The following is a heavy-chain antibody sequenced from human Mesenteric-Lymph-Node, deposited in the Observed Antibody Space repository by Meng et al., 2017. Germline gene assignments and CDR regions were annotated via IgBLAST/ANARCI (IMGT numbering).Heavy chain of an antibody. CDR1: GGSISSYY. CDR2: IYTSGST. CDR3: ARAKKDVWGSYRYHYFDY. Sequence: SETLSLTCTVSGGSISSYYWSWIRQPAGKGLEWIGRIYTSGSTNYNPSLKSRVTMSVDTSKNQFSLKLSSVTAADTAVYYCARAKKDVWGSYRYHYFDYWGQGTLVTVSS. V-gene: IGHV4-4*07. J-gene: IGHJ4*02. D-gene: IGHD3-16*02.